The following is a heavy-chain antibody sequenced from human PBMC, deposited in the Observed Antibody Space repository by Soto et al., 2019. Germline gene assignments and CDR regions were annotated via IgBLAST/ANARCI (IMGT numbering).Heavy chain of an antibody. V-gene: IGHV3-21*06. D-gene: IGHD2-2*01. CDR1: GFTFSRYG. Sequence: LRLSCAASGFTFSRYGMNWLRQAPGKGLEWVASIGSSTSYVYYADSVKGRFTTSRDNAKSILYLEMYALRTEDTAVYYCARDPSEGRVGNWFESWGQGTLVTVSS. CDR2: IGSSTSYV. J-gene: IGHJ5*01. CDR3: ARDPSEGRVGNWFES.